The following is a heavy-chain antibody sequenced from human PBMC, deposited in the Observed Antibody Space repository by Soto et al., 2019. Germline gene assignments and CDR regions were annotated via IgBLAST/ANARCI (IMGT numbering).Heavy chain of an antibody. CDR3: AKGRITIFGDNGMDV. CDR1: GFTFSSYG. CDR2: ISYDGSNK. Sequence: GGSLSLSCAASGFTFSSYGMHWVRQAPGKGLEWVAVISYDGSNKYYADSVKGRFTISRDNSKNTLYLQMNSLRAEDTAVYYCAKGRITIFGDNGMDVWGQGTTVTVSS. D-gene: IGHD3-3*01. J-gene: IGHJ6*02. V-gene: IGHV3-30*18.